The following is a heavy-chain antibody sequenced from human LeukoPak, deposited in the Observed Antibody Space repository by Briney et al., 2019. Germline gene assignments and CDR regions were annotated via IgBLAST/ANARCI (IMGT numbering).Heavy chain of an antibody. Sequence: PSETLSLTCTVSGGSISSGSYYWSWIRQPAGKGLEWIGRIYTSGSTNYNPSLKSRVTISVDTSKNQFSLKLSSVTAADTAVYYCAREGRGYSGYGPGSYNWFDPWGQGTLVTVSS. V-gene: IGHV4-61*02. D-gene: IGHD5-12*01. CDR2: IYTSGST. J-gene: IGHJ5*02. CDR3: AREGRGYSGYGPGSYNWFDP. CDR1: GGSISSGSYY.